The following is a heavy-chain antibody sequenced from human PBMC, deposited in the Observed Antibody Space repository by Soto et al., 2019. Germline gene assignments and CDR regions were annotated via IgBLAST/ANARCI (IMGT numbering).Heavy chain of an antibody. J-gene: IGHJ6*03. CDR1: GGTFSSYT. CDR3: ARDRISRYCSSTSPNDICSINMDV. Sequence: GASVKVSCKASGGTFSSYTISWVRQAPGQGLEWMGRIIPILGIANYAQKFQGGVTITADKSTSTAYMELSSLRSEDTAVYYCARDRISRYCSSTSPNDICSINMDVWGKGTTVTVSS. CDR2: IIPILGIA. D-gene: IGHD2-2*01. V-gene: IGHV1-69*04.